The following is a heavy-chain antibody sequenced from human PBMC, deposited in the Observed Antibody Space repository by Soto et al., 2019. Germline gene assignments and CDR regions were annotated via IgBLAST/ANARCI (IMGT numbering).Heavy chain of an antibody. CDR1: GGSFSGYY. J-gene: IGHJ5*02. D-gene: IGHD3-10*01. Sequence: PSETLSLTCAVYGGSFSGYYWSWVGQPPGKGLEWIGEINHSGSTNYNPSLKSRVTISVDTSKNQFSLKLSSVTAADTAVYYCARNLPTRYGSGSYYNAGNWFDPWGQGTLVTVSS. CDR2: INHSGST. CDR3: ARNLPTRYGSGSYYNAGNWFDP. V-gene: IGHV4-34*01.